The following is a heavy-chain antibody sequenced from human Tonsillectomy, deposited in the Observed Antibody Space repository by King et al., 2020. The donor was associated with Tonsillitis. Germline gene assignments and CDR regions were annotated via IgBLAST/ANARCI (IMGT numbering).Heavy chain of an antibody. J-gene: IGHJ4*02. Sequence: VQLQQWGAGLLKPSETLSLTCAVYGGSFSGYYWSWIRQPPGKGLEWIGEINHSGSTNYNPSLKSRVTISVDTSKNQFSLKLSSLTAADTAVYYCARSLFGRAGYDYWGQGTLVTVSS. CDR2: INHSGST. D-gene: IGHD5-24*01. CDR3: ARSLFGRAGYDY. CDR1: GGSFSGYY. V-gene: IGHV4-34*01.